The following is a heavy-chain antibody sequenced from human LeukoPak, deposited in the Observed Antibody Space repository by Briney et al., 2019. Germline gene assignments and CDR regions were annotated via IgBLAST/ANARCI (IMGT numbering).Heavy chain of an antibody. CDR1: GFTFSSYG. J-gene: IGHJ4*02. V-gene: IGHV3-30*03. CDR2: ISYDGSNK. D-gene: IGHD3-22*01. CDR3: ARDPTMIVVEYYFDY. Sequence: QPGGSLRLSCAASGFTFSSYGMHWVRQAPGKGLEWVAVISYDGSNKYYADSVKGRFTISRDNSKNTLYLQMNSLRAEDTAVYYCARDPTMIVVEYYFDYWGQGTLVTVSS.